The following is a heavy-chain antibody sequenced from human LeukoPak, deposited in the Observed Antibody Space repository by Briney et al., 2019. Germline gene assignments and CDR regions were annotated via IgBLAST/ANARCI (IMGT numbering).Heavy chain of an antibody. CDR1: GGSISSSSYY. Sequence: SETLSLTCTVSGGSISSSSYYWGWIRQPPGKGLEWIGSIYYSGSTYYNPSLKSRVTISVDTSKNQFSLKLSSVTAADTAVYYCAREILGYCISTTCYYAMDVWGQGTTVTVSS. J-gene: IGHJ6*02. CDR3: AREILGYCISTTCYYAMDV. V-gene: IGHV4-39*07. CDR2: IYYSGST. D-gene: IGHD2-2*01.